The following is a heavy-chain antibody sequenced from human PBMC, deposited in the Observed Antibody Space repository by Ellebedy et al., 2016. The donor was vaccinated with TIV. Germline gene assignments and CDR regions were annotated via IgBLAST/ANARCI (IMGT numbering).Heavy chain of an antibody. CDR2: SRNKANSYIT. CDR3: ARAAAGLDS. D-gene: IGHD2-15*01. J-gene: IGHJ4*02. CDR1: GFTLSDYY. Sequence: PGGSLRLSCAASGFTLSDYYMDWVRQAPGKGLEWVGRSRNKANSYITEYAASVIGRFSISRDESKNSLYLQMNSLKSEDTAVYYCARAAAGLDSWGQGSLVTVSS. V-gene: IGHV3-72*01.